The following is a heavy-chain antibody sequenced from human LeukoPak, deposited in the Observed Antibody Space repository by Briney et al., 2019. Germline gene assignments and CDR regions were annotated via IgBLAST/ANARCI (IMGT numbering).Heavy chain of an antibody. V-gene: IGHV1-2*02. Sequence: ASVKVSCKTSGYSFTAFYIHWVRQAPGQGLEWMGWIYPRRGDTNYAQKFQGRVTMTRDTSISTAYLDLSSLRSGDTAVYYCARDGDYGTGSYYRGCIDSWGQGTPVTVSS. CDR3: ARDGDYGTGSYYRGCIDS. J-gene: IGHJ4*02. CDR2: IYPRRGDT. CDR1: GYSFTAFY. D-gene: IGHD3-10*01.